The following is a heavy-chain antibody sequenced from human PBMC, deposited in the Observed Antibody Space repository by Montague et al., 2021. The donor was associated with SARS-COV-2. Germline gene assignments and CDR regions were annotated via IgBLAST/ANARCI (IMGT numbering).Heavy chain of an antibody. CDR1: GDSVTSGGYF. V-gene: IGHV4-31*03. CDR2: IYYSGST. Sequence: TLSLTCTVSGDSVTSGGYFWNWIRQHPGKGLEYIGAIYYSGSTYYKPSLTSRVSISMDTSKNAFSLSLHSVAAADTAVYFCAASGRRGYSNPFHHCGRGSLVTVSS. J-gene: IGHJ4*02. CDR3: AASGRRGYSNPFHH. D-gene: IGHD4-11*01.